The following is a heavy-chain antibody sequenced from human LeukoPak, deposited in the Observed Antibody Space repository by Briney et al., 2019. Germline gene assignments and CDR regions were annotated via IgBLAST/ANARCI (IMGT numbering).Heavy chain of an antibody. Sequence: GGSLRLSCAASGFNFGSYSMTWVRQAPGKGLEWVSVISADSATTFYADSVKGRFTISRDNSKNTLYLQMNSLRVEDTAVYYCARRAGAYSHPYDYWGQGTLVTVSS. CDR2: ISADSATT. V-gene: IGHV3-23*01. D-gene: IGHD4/OR15-4a*01. CDR3: ARRAGAYSHPYDY. CDR1: GFNFGSYS. J-gene: IGHJ4*02.